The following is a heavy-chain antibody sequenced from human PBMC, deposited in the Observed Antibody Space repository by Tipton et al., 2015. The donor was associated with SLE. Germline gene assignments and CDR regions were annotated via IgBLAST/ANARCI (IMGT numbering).Heavy chain of an antibody. D-gene: IGHD6-13*01. CDR3: ARGAPRGSSWIDY. V-gene: IGHV4-59*11. J-gene: IGHJ4*02. Sequence: TLSLTCTVSGGSISSHYWSWIRQPPGKGLEWIGYIYYSGSTNYNPSLKSRVTISVDTSKNQFSLKLSSVTAADTAVYYCARGAPRGSSWIDYWGQGTLVTVSS. CDR1: GGSISSHY. CDR2: IYYSGST.